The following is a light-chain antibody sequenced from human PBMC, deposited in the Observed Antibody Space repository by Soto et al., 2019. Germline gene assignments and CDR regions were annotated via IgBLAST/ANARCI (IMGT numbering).Light chain of an antibody. J-gene: IGKJ2*01. Sequence: DIVMTQSPDSLAVSLGERATINCKSSQSVLYSSNNKNYLAWYRQKPGQPPKLIIYWASIRESGVPDRMSGSRSGTDYTLTISSLQAEDVAVYYCQQYYSTPPYTFGQGTKLEIK. CDR3: QQYYSTPPYT. V-gene: IGKV4-1*01. CDR2: WAS. CDR1: QSVLYSSNNKNY.